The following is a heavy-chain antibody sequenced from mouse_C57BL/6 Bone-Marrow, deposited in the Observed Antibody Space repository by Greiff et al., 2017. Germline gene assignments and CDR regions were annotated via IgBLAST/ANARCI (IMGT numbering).Heavy chain of an antibody. V-gene: IGHV1-81*01. CDR1: GYTFTSYG. J-gene: IGHJ2*01. CDR3: ESAGCLYDGCGYGY. CDR2: IYPRSGNT. Sequence: LVESGAELARPGASVKLSCKASGYTFTSYGISWVKQRPGQGLEWIGEIYPRSGNTYYNEKFKGKATLTADKSSSTAYMELRSLTSEDSAFSFYESAGCLYDGCGYGYWGQGKTPTVS. D-gene: IGHD1-1*01.